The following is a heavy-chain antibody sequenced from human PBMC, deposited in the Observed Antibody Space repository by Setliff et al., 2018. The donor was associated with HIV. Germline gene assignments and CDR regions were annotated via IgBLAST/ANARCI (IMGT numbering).Heavy chain of an antibody. J-gene: IGHJ3*02. V-gene: IGHV1-24*01. CDR3: ARPTTVGVFDI. CDR1: GYSFIELP. Sequence: ASVKVSCKVSGYSFIELPMHWVRQAPGKGLEWVGTFDPEDVKTMYTQKFQGRVTMTEDISTDTAYMELSSLRSEDTAVYYCARPTTVGVFDIWGQGTMVTVSS. D-gene: IGHD4-17*01. CDR2: FDPEDVKT.